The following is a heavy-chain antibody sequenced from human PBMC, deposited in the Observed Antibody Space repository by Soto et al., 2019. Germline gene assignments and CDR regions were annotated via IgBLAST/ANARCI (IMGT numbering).Heavy chain of an antibody. J-gene: IGHJ4*02. D-gene: IGHD2-8*01. CDR2: ISGSGGST. CDR3: AKFGTNKWIRYYYFDY. V-gene: IGHV3-23*01. Sequence: GGSLRLSCAASVFTFSSYAMSWVRQAPGKGLEWVSAISGSGGSTYYADSVKGRFTISRDNSKNTLYLQMNSLRAEDTAVYYCAKFGTNKWIRYYYFDYWGQGTLVTAPQ. CDR1: VFTFSSYA.